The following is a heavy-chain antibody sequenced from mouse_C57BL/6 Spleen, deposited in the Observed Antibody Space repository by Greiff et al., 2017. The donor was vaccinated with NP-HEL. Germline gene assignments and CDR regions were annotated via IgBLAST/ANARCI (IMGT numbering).Heavy chain of an antibody. CDR2: IYPGDGDT. J-gene: IGHJ4*01. Sequence: VQRVESGPELVKPGASVKISCKASGYAFSSSWMNWVKQRPGKGLEWIGRIYPGDGDTNYNGKFKGKATLTADKSSSTAYMQLSSLTSEDSAVYFCARGYAMDYWGQGTSVTVSS. CDR1: GYAFSSSW. CDR3: ARGYAMDY. V-gene: IGHV1-82*01.